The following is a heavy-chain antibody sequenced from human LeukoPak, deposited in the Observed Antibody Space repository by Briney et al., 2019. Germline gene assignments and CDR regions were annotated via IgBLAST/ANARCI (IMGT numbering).Heavy chain of an antibody. Sequence: GGSLRLSCAASGFTFSSYSMNWVRQAPGKGLEWVSSISSSSSYIYYADSVKGRFTISRDNAKNSLYLQMNSLRAEDTAVYYCAREGSRIAVAGTPPALWGQGTLVTVSS. D-gene: IGHD6-19*01. CDR2: ISSSSSYI. CDR1: GFTFSSYS. CDR3: AREGSRIAVAGTPPAL. J-gene: IGHJ4*02. V-gene: IGHV3-21*04.